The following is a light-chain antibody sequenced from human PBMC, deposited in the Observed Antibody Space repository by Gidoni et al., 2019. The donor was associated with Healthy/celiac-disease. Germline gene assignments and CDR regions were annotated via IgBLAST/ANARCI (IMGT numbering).Light chain of an antibody. CDR1: QGISSY. Sequence: AIRMTQSPSSFSASTGDRVTITCRASQGISSYLAWYQHKPGKAPKLLIYAASTLQSGVPSRFSGSGSGTDFTLTISCLQSEDFATYSCQQYYSYPQTFGQGTKVEIK. V-gene: IGKV1-8*01. J-gene: IGKJ1*01. CDR2: AAS. CDR3: QQYYSYPQT.